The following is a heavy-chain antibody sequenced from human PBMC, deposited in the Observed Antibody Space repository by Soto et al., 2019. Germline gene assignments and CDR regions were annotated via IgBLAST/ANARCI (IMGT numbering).Heavy chain of an antibody. CDR3: AREKSSVAIDC. D-gene: IGHD3-22*01. J-gene: IGHJ4*02. Sequence: QVQLVQSGAEVKKPGASVKVSCKASGYTFTSYDINWVRQATGQGLEWMGWMNPNSGNTGYAQKFQGRVIITRITSIITAYMALPSLRSEHTPVYYCAREKSSVAIDCWGQGTLVTVSS. CDR2: MNPNSGNT. V-gene: IGHV1-8*01. CDR1: GYTFTSYD.